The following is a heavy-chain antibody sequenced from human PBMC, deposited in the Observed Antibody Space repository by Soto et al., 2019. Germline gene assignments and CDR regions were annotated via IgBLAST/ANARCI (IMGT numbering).Heavy chain of an antibody. D-gene: IGHD3-3*01. J-gene: IGHJ4*02. Sequence: ASVKVSCKASGYTFTSYGISWVRQAPGQGLEWMGWISAYHGNTNYAQKLQGRVTITTDKSTSTAYMELSSLRSEDTAVYYCATPYYDFWSGYFYWGQGALVTVSS. CDR3: ATPYYDFWSGYFY. V-gene: IGHV1-18*01. CDR1: GYTFTSYG. CDR2: ISAYHGNT.